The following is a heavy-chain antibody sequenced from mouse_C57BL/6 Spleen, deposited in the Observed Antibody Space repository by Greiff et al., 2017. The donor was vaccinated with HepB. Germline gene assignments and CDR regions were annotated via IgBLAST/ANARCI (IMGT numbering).Heavy chain of an antibody. D-gene: IGHD1-1*01. CDR1: GYAFSSSW. Sequence: VQLQQSGPELVKPGASVKISCKASGYAFSSSWMNWVKQRPGKGLEWIGRIYPGDGDTNYNGKFKGKATLTADKSSSTAYMQLSSLTSEDSAVYFCARHYYGSREYFDVWGTGTTVTVSS. J-gene: IGHJ1*03. CDR2: IYPGDGDT. V-gene: IGHV1-82*01. CDR3: ARHYYGSREYFDV.